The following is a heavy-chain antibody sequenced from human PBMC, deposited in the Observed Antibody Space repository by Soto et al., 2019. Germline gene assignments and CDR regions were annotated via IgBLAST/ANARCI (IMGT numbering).Heavy chain of an antibody. CDR1: GYSINSGYY. CDR2: VFHSGTT. J-gene: IGHJ4*02. D-gene: IGHD3-3*01. Sequence: PSETLSLTCAVSGYSINSGYYWGWIRQSPGKGLEWIGSVFHSGTTYSTPSLKTRLTISVDTSKNQFSLDLNAVTAADTAVYYCVRDFGDLHDFWSGSDYWGQGIPVTVSS. V-gene: IGHV4-38-2*02. CDR3: VRDFGDLHDFWSGSDY.